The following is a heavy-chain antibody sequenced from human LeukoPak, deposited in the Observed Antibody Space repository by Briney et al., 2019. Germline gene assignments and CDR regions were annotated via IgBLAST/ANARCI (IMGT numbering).Heavy chain of an antibody. CDR2: IYYSGST. Sequence: IPSQTLSLTCTVSGVSISSGDYYWSWIRQPPGKGLEWIGYIYYSGSTYYNPSLKSRVTISVDTSKNQFSLKLSSVTAADTAGYYCARVSGADYYDSSGYRVFDYWGQGTLVTVSS. D-gene: IGHD3-22*01. V-gene: IGHV4-30-4*01. J-gene: IGHJ4*02. CDR3: ARVSGADYYDSSGYRVFDY. CDR1: GVSISSGDYY.